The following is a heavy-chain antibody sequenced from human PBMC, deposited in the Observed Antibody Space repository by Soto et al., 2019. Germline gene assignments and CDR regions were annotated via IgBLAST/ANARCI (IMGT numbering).Heavy chain of an antibody. CDR2: IIPVFGTA. CDR3: ARGSFPGQLAYYFDY. Sequence: QVQLVQSGAEVKKPGSSVKVSCKASGGTFSSYAISWVRQAPGQGLEWMGGIIPVFGTANYAQKFQGRGTITADESTSNAYMELSSLRSEDTAVYYCARGSFPGQLAYYFDYWGQGTLVTVSS. J-gene: IGHJ4*02. D-gene: IGHD6-13*01. V-gene: IGHV1-69*01. CDR1: GGTFSSYA.